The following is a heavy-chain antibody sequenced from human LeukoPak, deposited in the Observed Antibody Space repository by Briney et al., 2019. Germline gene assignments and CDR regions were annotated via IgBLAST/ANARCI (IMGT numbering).Heavy chain of an antibody. CDR3: VRSLLAFDY. J-gene: IGHJ4*02. V-gene: IGHV4-39*01. CDR1: GGSISSSGFY. CDR2: FYYSGST. Sequence: SETLSLTCTVSGGSISSSGFYWGWIRQPPGKGLEWIGSFYYSGSTYYNPSPKSRVTISVDTSNNQFSLKLSSVTAADTAVYYCVRSLLAFDYWGQGTLITVSS. D-gene: IGHD2-8*02.